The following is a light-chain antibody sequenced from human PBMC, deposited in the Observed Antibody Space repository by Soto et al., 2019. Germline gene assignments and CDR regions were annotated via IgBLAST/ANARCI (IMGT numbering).Light chain of an antibody. CDR1: QNVRKN. V-gene: IGKV3-15*01. CDR2: GAS. Sequence: ETVMTQSPVALSVSPGERATLSCRARQNVRKNLAWYQQKPGQAPRLLIYGASTRATGIPARFSGDGSGTEFTLTIDSLQSEDFVVYYCLQYDGWPLTFGQGTRPEIK. J-gene: IGKJ5*01. CDR3: LQYDGWPLT.